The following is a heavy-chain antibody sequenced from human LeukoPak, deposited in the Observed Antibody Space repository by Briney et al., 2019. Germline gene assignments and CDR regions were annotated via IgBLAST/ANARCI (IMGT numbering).Heavy chain of an antibody. V-gene: IGHV3-15*01. CDR1: GFTFSNAW. CDR2: IKSKTDGGTT. J-gene: IGHJ1*01. D-gene: IGHD3-22*01. CDR3: TTQWGIASYYDSSGYYSATRDFQH. Sequence: GGSLRLSCAASGFTFSNAWMSWVRQAPGKGLEWVSRIKSKTDGGTTDYAAPVKGRFTISRDDSKNTMYLQMNSLKTEDTAVYYCTTQWGIASYYDSSGYYSATRDFQHWGQGTLVTVSS.